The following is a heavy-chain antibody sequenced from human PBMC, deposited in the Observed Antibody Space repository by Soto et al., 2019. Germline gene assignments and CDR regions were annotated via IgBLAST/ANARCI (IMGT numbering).Heavy chain of an antibody. CDR1: GYTFTSYG. V-gene: IGHV1-18*04. D-gene: IGHD6-6*01. CDR3: ARDQPSPHYYYGMDV. J-gene: IGHJ6*02. Sequence: SVKVSCKASGYTFTSYGISWVRQAPGQGLEWMGWISAYNGNTNYAQKLQGRVTMTTDTSTSTAYMELRSLRSDDTAVYYCARDQPSPHYYYGMDVWGQGTTVIVSS. CDR2: ISAYNGNT.